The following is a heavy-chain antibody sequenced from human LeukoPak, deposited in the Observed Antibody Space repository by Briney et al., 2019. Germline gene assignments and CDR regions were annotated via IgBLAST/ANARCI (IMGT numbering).Heavy chain of an antibody. CDR1: GFTFSDYY. D-gene: IGHD3-16*01. V-gene: IGHV3-11*01. CDR2: VSSGGDIT. Sequence: GGCLRLSCAASGFTFSDYYISWIRQAPGKGLEWLSIVSSGGDITTYAGSVKGRFTISRDNTRNLLFLQMNSLRAEDTAVYYCARDMDKLGDYYGMDVWGQGTTVVVSS. CDR3: ARDMDKLGDYYGMDV. J-gene: IGHJ6*02.